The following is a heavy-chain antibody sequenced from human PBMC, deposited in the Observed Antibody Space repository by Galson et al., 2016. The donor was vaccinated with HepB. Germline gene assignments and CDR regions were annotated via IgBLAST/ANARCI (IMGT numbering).Heavy chain of an antibody. V-gene: IGHV3-23*01. J-gene: IGHJ4*02. CDR1: GFTFSSYA. D-gene: IGHD6-19*01. CDR2: ISGNSGNT. Sequence: SLRLSCAASGFTFSSYAMTWVRQAPGKGLQWVSVISGNSGNTHYADPVRGRFTISRDNSRNTLYLQMNSLTFEDTAVYYCAKRSLAGAADYWGQGTLVTVSS. CDR3: AKRSLAGAADY.